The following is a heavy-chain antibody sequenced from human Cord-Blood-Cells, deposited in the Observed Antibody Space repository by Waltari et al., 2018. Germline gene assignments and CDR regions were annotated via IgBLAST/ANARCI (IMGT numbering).Heavy chain of an antibody. Sequence: QMQLVQSGPEVKKPGTSVKVSCKASGFTFTSSAVQWVRQARGQRLEWIGWIVVGSGNTNYAQKCQERVTITRDMSTSTAYMELSSLRSEDTAVYYCAARDYYYYGMDVWGQGTTVTVSS. CDR2: IVVGSGNT. CDR3: AARDYYYYGMDV. V-gene: IGHV1-58*01. J-gene: IGHJ6*02. CDR1: GFTFTSSA.